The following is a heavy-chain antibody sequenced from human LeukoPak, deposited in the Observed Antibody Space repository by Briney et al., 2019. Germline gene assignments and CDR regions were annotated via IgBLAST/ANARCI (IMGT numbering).Heavy chain of an antibody. CDR3: ARGKVVTMVRGVIITYFDY. V-gene: IGHV1-46*01. D-gene: IGHD3-10*01. J-gene: IGHJ4*02. Sequence: ASVKVSCKASGYSFTRYFIHWVRQAPGQGLEWMGIIIPSDGSTSYAQKFQGRGTMTRDTSTSTVYMELISLRSEDTAVYYCARGKVVTMVRGVIITYFDYWGQGTLVTVSS. CDR1: GYSFTRYF. CDR2: IIPSDGST.